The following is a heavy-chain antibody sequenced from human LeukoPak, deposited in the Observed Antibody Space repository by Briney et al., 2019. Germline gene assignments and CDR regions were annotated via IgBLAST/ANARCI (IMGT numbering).Heavy chain of an antibody. CDR2: ISNSGGTI. CDR1: RFTFSSYE. V-gene: IGHV3-48*03. D-gene: IGHD1-1*01. CDR3: ARGGTMDV. J-gene: IGHJ6*02. Sequence: GGSLRLSCAASRFTFSSYEMNWVRQAPGKGLEWVSYISNSGGTIDYADSVKGRFTISRDNAKNSLYLQMNSLRAEDTAVYFCARGGTMDVWGQGATVTVSS.